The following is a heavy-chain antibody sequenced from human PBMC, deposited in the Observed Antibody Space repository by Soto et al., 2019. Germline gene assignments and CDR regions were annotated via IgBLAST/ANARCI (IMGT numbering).Heavy chain of an antibody. D-gene: IGHD2-8*01. CDR1: GFTFSSYW. CDR2: INSDGSST. J-gene: IGHJ6*02. V-gene: IGHV3-74*01. Sequence: EVQLVESGGGLVQPGGSLRLSCAASGFTFSSYWMQWVRQAPGKGLVWVSRINSDGSSTSYADSVKGRFTISRDNAKNTLYLQMNSLRAEDTAVYYGARDGRYCTNGVCYRSLGEYVWGQGTTVTVSS. CDR3: ARDGRYCTNGVCYRSLGEYV.